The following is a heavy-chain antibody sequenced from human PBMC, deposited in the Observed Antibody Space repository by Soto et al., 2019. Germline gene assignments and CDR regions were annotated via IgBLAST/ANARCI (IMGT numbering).Heavy chain of an antibody. V-gene: IGHV3-23*01. CDR1: GFTFSIYA. D-gene: IGHD4-17*01. J-gene: IGHJ4*02. Sequence: EVQLLESGGGLVQPGGSLRLSCAASGFTFSIYAMSWVRQAPGKGLEWVSAISGIGGSTYYADSVKGRFTISRDNSKNTLYLQMNSLRAEDTAVYYCAKDDGDYVGYCDYWGQGTLVTVSS. CDR3: AKDDGDYVGYCDY. CDR2: ISGIGGST.